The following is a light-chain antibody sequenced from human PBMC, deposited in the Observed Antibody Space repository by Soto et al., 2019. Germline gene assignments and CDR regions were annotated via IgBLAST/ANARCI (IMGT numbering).Light chain of an antibody. CDR3: QQYDNLTWT. CDR1: QSVSSN. CDR2: GAS. V-gene: IGKV3-15*01. J-gene: IGKJ1*01. Sequence: EIVMTQSPATLSVSPGERATLSCRASQSVSSNLAWYQQKPGQAPRLLIYGASTRATGIPARFSGSGSGTEFTLTINSLQSEDFAVYYCQQYDNLTWTFGQGTKVDTK.